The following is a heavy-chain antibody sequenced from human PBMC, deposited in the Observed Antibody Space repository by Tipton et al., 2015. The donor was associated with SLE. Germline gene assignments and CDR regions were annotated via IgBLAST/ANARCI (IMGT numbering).Heavy chain of an antibody. CDR3: ARVGWGYYYGSGSSADY. CDR2: ISYDGSNK. D-gene: IGHD3-10*01. CDR1: GFTFSSYA. V-gene: IGHV3-30-3*01. Sequence: RSLRLSCAASGFTFSSYAMHWVRQAPGKGLEWVAVISYDGSNKYYADSVKGRFTISRDNSKNTLYLQMNSLRAEDTAVYYCARVGWGYYYGSGSSADYWGQGTLVTVSS. J-gene: IGHJ4*02.